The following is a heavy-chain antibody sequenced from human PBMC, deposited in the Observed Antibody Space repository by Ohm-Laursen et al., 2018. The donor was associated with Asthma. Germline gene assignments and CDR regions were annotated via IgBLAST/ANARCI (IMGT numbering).Heavy chain of an antibody. CDR3: ARDVMEWYLPAFDF. CDR1: VFTHRSYA. D-gene: IGHD3-3*01. CDR2: GGSYYDGDLK. V-gene: IGHV3-30-3*01. J-gene: IGHJ4*02. Sequence: SLRLSCTDSVFTHRSYALHWVRQAPRKGLEWVAVGGSYYDGDLKYYADSVNGRFTVSRNDSKNTLYLQMNSLRPGDTAVYYCARDVMEWYLPAFDFWGQGTLVTVSS.